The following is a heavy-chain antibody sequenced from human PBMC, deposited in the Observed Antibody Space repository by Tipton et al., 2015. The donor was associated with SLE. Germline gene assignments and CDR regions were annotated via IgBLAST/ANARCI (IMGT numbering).Heavy chain of an antibody. CDR3: AREASYCGGDCYPSWFDP. D-gene: IGHD2-21*01. CDR1: TGSLSGYY. Sequence: TLSLTCTVYTGSLSGYYWSWIRQPPGKGLEWIGEINHSGSTNYNPSLKSRVTISVDTSKNQFSLKLSSVTAADTAVYYCAREASYCGGDCYPSWFDPWGQGTLVTVSS. V-gene: IGHV4-34*01. J-gene: IGHJ5*02. CDR2: INHSGST.